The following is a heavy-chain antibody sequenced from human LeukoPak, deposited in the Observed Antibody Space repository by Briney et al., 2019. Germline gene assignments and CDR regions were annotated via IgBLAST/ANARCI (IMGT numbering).Heavy chain of an antibody. CDR2: MNPTSGNT. CDR3: ARGRVVVSAWGLQNYYYYYMDV. CDR1: GYTFTSYD. V-gene: IGHV1-8*03. D-gene: IGHD3-22*01. J-gene: IGHJ6*03. Sequence: ASVKVSCKASGYTFTSYDINWVRQATGQGLEWMGGMNPTSGNTGYAQKFQGRVTITRNTSISTAYMELSSLRSEDTAVYYCARGRVVVSAWGLQNYYYYYMDVWGKGTTVTVSS.